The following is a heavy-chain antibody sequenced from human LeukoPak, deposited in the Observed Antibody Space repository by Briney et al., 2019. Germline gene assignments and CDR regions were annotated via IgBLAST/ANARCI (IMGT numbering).Heavy chain of an antibody. Sequence: GGSLRLSCAASGFTFSTYSMSWVRQAPGKGLEWVSAISGSGDSTYYADSVKGRFTISRDNSKNTLYLQMNSLRAEDTAVYYCATSSGYYYWGQGTLVTVSS. CDR1: GFTFSTYS. CDR3: ATSSGYYY. D-gene: IGHD3-22*01. CDR2: ISGSGDST. V-gene: IGHV3-23*01. J-gene: IGHJ4*02.